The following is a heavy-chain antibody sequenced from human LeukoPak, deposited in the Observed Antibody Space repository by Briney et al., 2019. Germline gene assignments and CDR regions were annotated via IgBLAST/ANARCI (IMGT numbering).Heavy chain of an antibody. Sequence: SETLSLTCTVSGGSISSYYWGWIRQPPGKGLKWIGSISHRGSTYYNPSLKSRVTISVDTSKNQFSLKLSSVTAADTAVYYCARMRQNYYYYIDVWGKGTTVTVSS. J-gene: IGHJ6*03. CDR1: GGSISSYY. CDR3: ARMRQNYYYYIDV. V-gene: IGHV4-38-2*02. CDR2: ISHRGST.